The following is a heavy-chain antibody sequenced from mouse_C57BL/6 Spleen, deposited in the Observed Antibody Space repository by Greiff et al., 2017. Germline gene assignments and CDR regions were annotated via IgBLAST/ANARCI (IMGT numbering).Heavy chain of an antibody. CDR1: GYTFTSYG. Sequence: VQLQQSGAELARPGASVKLSCKASGYTFTSYGISWVKQRTGQGLEWIGEIYPRSGNTYYNEKFKGKATLTADKSSSTAYMELRSLTSEDSAVYFCAREGVITTVVATRGYFDVWGTGTTVTVSS. CDR2: IYPRSGNT. CDR3: AREGVITTVVATRGYFDV. D-gene: IGHD1-1*01. J-gene: IGHJ1*03. V-gene: IGHV1-81*01.